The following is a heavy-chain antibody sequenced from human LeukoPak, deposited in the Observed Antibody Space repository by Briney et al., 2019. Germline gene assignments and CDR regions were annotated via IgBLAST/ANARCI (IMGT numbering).Heavy chain of an antibody. J-gene: IGHJ5*02. Sequence: PGGSLRLSCAASGFTFSSYWMSWVSQAPGKGLEWVANIKQDGSEKYYVDSVKGRFTISRDNAKNSLYLQMNSLRAEDTAVYYCARGRSSGPYGFDPWGQGTLVTVSS. CDR1: GFTFSSYW. CDR3: ARGRSSGPYGFDP. CDR2: IKQDGSEK. D-gene: IGHD6-19*01. V-gene: IGHV3-7*01.